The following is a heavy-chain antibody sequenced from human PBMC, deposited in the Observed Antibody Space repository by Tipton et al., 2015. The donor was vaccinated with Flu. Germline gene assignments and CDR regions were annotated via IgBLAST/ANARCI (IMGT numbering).Heavy chain of an antibody. Sequence: TLSLTCVVSGDSISSDYYWGWIRQPPGKGLEWIGSIYYSGKTDYKPSLKSRVIISVDTSKNQLSLNLISVTAADTAVYYCARAGDSRGTSFDYWGQGTLVTVSS. D-gene: IGHD2-21*02. V-gene: IGHV4-38-2*01. CDR2: IYYSGKT. CDR3: ARAGDSRGTSFDY. CDR1: GDSISSDYY. J-gene: IGHJ4*02.